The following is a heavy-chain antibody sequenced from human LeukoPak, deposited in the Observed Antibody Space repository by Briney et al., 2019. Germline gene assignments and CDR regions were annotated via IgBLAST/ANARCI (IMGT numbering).Heavy chain of an antibody. V-gene: IGHV3-30-3*01. CDR3: ARARIAAAGPNYFDY. CDR1: GFTFSSYA. Sequence: GGSLRLSCAASGFTFSSYAMHWVRQAPGKGLEWVAVISYDGSNKYYADSVKGRFTISRDNSKNTLYLQMNSLRAEDTAVYYCARARIAAAGPNYFDYWGQGTLVTVSS. J-gene: IGHJ4*02. CDR2: ISYDGSNK. D-gene: IGHD6-13*01.